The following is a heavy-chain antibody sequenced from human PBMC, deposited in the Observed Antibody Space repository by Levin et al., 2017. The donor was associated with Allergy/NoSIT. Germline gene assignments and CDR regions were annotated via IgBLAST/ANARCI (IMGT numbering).Heavy chain of an antibody. CDR1: GGSFSGYY. J-gene: IGHJ4*02. CDR2: INHSGST. V-gene: IGHV4-34*01. D-gene: IGHD6-19*01. Sequence: SQTLSLTCAVYGGSFSGYYWSWIRQPPGKGLEWIGEINHSGSTNYNPSLKSRVTISVDTSKNQFSLKLSSVTAADTAVYYCARDGGMAVADPFDYWGQGTLVTVSS. CDR3: ARDGGMAVADPFDY.